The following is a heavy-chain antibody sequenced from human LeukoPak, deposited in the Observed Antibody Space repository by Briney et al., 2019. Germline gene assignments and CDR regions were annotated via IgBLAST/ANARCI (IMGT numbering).Heavy chain of an antibody. Sequence: SVKVSCKASGGTFSSYAISWVRQAPGQGLEWMGGIITIFGTANYAQKFQGRVTITADESTSTAYMELSSLRSEDTAVYYCASRISCIAVALSYYEYMDVWGKGTTVTVSS. CDR3: ASRISCIAVALSYYEYMDV. V-gene: IGHV1-69*13. CDR2: IITIFGTA. CDR1: GGTFSSYA. D-gene: IGHD6-19*01. J-gene: IGHJ6*03.